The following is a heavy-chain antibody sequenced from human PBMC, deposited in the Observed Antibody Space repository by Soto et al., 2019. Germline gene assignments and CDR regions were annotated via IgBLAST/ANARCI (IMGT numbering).Heavy chain of an antibody. V-gene: IGHV3-30*03. Sequence: GGSLRLSCEASGITFSSYAMHWVRQAPGKGLEWVTVISDDGSKKYYGDPVKGRFTISRDNSKNMVFLQMNSLRAEDTAVYYCAADDYNNAGPYYWGQGTLVTVSS. CDR3: AADDYNNAGPYY. J-gene: IGHJ4*02. CDR1: GITFSSYA. D-gene: IGHD3-16*01. CDR2: ISDDGSKK.